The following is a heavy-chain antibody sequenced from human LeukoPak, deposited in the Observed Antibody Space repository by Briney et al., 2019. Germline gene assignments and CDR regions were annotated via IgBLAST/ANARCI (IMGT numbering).Heavy chain of an antibody. J-gene: IGHJ6*02. CDR1: GGSISGSSYY. Sequence: PSETLSLTCTVSGGSISGSSYYWGWIRQPPGKGLEWIGEINHSGSTNYNPSLKSRVTISVDTSKNQFSLKLSSVTAADTAVYYCASLSSWDYYGSGSFLYGMDVWGQGTTVTVSS. CDR3: ASLSSWDYYGSGSFLYGMDV. V-gene: IGHV4-39*07. D-gene: IGHD3-10*01. CDR2: INHSGST.